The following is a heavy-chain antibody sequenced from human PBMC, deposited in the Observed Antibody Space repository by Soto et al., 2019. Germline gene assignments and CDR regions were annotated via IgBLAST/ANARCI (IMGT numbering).Heavy chain of an antibody. D-gene: IGHD3-22*01. CDR2: ISNSGNT. J-gene: IGHJ5*02. CDR3: ARDYYDSVGIHWVDP. CDR1: VGTIISNY. Sequence: SEAQSLPSTVSVGTIISNYGSWIRQPAGKGLEWIGYISNSGNTKYNSSLKSRVTISADTSKNQFSLRVNSVNAADTAVYYCARDYYDSVGIHWVDPWGQGTLVTVSS. V-gene: IGHV4-59*01.